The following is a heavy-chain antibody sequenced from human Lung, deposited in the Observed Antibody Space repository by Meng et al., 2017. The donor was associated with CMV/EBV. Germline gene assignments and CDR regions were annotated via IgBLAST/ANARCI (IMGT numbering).Heavy chain of an antibody. CDR3: AREAGRDGYATPKFDY. CDR2: IYYTGST. V-gene: IGHV4-31*02. CDR1: GGSICSGGYY. J-gene: IGHJ4*02. Sequence: LQESGPVLCKPSHTLPLTCTVFGGSICSGGYYWSWISQHPGKGLEWIGYIYYTGSTFYNPSLKSRVTISVDTSKNQFSLKLIPATAADTAVYYCAREAGRDGYATPKFDYWGQGTLVTVSS. D-gene: IGHD5-24*01.